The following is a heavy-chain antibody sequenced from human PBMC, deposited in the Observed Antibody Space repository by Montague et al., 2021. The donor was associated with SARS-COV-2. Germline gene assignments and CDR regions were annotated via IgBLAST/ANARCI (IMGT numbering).Heavy chain of an antibody. V-gene: IGHV4-39*07. CDR1: GGSISSGNYY. J-gene: IGHJ4*02. Sequence: SETLSLTCTVSGGSISSGNYYWGWIRQPPGKGLEWIGNMYYSGSTYYNPSLKSRVTIPIDTPKNQFSLKLSSVTAADTAVYYCARSLDPSGTYYLPYWGQGTLVTVSS. D-gene: IGHD3-10*01. CDR3: ARSLDPSGTYYLPY. CDR2: MYYSGST.